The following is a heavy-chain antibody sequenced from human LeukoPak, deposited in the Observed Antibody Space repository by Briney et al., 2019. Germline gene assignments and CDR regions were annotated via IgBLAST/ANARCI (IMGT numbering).Heavy chain of an antibody. J-gene: IGHJ5*02. D-gene: IGHD2-15*01. CDR1: GGSISSYY. CDR3: AREYCSGGSCYDP. CDR2: IYYSGST. V-gene: IGHV4-59*01. Sequence: PSETLSLTCTVSGGSISSYYWSWIRQPPGKGLEWIGYIYYSGSTNYNPSLKSRVTISVDTSKNQFSLKLSSVTAADTAVYYCAREYCSGGSCYDPWGQGTLVTVSS.